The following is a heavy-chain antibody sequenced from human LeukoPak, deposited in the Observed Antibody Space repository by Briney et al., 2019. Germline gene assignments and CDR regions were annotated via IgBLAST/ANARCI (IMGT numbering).Heavy chain of an antibody. J-gene: IGHJ4*02. CDR1: VFTFSNHA. V-gene: IGHV3-23*01. CDR3: AKNVVVKRYIDF. CDR2: TSGGGRTT. Sequence: GGSLRLSCAPSVFTFSNHAMSWVRQAPGKGLQWVAVTSGGGRTTEYADFVKGRFTISRDNSKNTLSLQMNSLTVEDTAIYFCAKNVVVKRYIDFWGQGTLVTVSS. D-gene: IGHD2-15*01.